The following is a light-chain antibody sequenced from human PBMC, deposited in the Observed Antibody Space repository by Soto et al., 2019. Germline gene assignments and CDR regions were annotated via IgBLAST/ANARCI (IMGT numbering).Light chain of an antibody. CDR2: GAS. J-gene: IGKJ4*01. CDR3: QQYNNWPPLT. V-gene: IGKV3-15*01. Sequence: EILITQSPATLSVSPGERATLSCRASQSVSRNLAWYQQKPGQAPRLLIYGASTRANGIPARFSGSGSGTELTLTISSLQSEDFAVYDYQQYNNWPPLTFGGGTKVDIK. CDR1: QSVSRN.